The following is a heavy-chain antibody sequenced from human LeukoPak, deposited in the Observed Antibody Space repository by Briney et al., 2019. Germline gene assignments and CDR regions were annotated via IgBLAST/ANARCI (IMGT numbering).Heavy chain of an antibody. CDR2: IYYSGST. J-gene: IGHJ4*02. CDR3: ARQAQAVAGFDY. D-gene: IGHD6-19*01. CDR1: GGSISSSSYY. Sequence: PSETLSLTCTVSGGSISSSSYYWGWIRQPPGKGLEWIGSIYYSGSTYYNPSLKSRVTISVDTSKNQFSLKLSSVTAADTAVYYCARQAQAVAGFDYWGQGTLVTVSS. V-gene: IGHV4-39*01.